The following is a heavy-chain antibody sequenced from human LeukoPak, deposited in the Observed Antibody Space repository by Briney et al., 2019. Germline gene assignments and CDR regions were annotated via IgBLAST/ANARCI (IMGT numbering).Heavy chain of an antibody. D-gene: IGHD2-2*01. CDR3: ARGTRGGHFDY. J-gene: IGHJ4*02. V-gene: IGHV4-30-4*01. Sequence: KTSQTLSLTCTVSGGSISSGDYYWSWIRQPPGKGLEWIGYISYSGTTYYNPSLKSRGTISEDTSKNQFSLKLTSVTAADTAVYYCARGTRGGHFDYWGQGTLVPVSS. CDR1: GGSISSGDYY. CDR2: ISYSGTT.